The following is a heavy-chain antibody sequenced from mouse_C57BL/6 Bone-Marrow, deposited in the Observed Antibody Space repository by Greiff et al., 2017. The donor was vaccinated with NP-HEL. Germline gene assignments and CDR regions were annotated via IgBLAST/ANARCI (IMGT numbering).Heavy chain of an antibody. Sequence: EVQLVESGGGLVKPGGSLKLSCAASGFTFSSYAMSWVRQTPEKRLEWVATISDGGSYTYYPDNVKGRFTISRDNAKNNLYLQMSHLKSEDAAMYYCAREYYGSPYWYFDVWGTGTTVTVSS. CDR1: GFTFSSYA. CDR3: AREYYGSPYWYFDV. D-gene: IGHD1-1*01. CDR2: ISDGGSYT. V-gene: IGHV5-4*01. J-gene: IGHJ1*03.